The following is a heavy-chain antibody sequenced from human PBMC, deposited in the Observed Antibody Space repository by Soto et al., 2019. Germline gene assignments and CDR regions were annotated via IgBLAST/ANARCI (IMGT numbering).Heavy chain of an antibody. D-gene: IGHD3-10*01. Sequence: QVQLEQSGAEVKKPGSSVKVSCKASGGTLSDHGVAWVRQAPGQGLEWMGGTIPVFNTAKYAQKFQGRVTVTADKFTNIAYMELSSLRSEDTAFYFCARGVYGSGNYYTGPSAFDIWGQWTMVIVSS. J-gene: IGHJ3*02. CDR2: TIPVFNTA. CDR3: ARGVYGSGNYYTGPSAFDI. V-gene: IGHV1-69*06. CDR1: GGTLSDHG.